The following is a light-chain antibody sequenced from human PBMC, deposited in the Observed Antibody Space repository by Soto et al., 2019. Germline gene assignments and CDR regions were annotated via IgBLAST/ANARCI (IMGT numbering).Light chain of an antibody. J-gene: IGKJ5*01. CDR3: QQRNNGPA. CDR2: DAS. Sequence: LTQSPPTPSLSSGERATLSCRASQSLSGWLAWYQQKPGQAPRLLIYDASSRTSGIPARFSGSGYGTDFTLTISSLEPDDFAVYYCQQRNNGPAFGQGTRLEI. CDR1: QSLSGW. V-gene: IGKV3-11*01.